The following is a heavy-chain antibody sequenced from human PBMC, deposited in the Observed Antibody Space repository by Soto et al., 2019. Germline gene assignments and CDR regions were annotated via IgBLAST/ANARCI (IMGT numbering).Heavy chain of an antibody. J-gene: IGHJ5*02. D-gene: IGHD3-3*01. Sequence: QVQLQESGPGLVKPSQTLSLTCTVSGGSISSGGYYWSWIRQHPGKGLEWIGYIYYSGSTYYNPSLKIRVTISVDTSNNQFSLKLSSVTASDTAVYYCARGGGADYDFWSGYYRGNWFDTWGQGTLVTVSS. CDR1: GGSISSGGYY. V-gene: IGHV4-31*03. CDR2: IYYSGST. CDR3: ARGGGADYDFWSGYYRGNWFDT.